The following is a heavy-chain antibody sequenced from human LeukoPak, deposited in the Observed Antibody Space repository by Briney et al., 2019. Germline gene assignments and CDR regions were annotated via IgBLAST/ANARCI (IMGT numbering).Heavy chain of an antibody. CDR3: ARSLRTWFDP. J-gene: IGHJ5*02. V-gene: IGHV4-38-2*02. CDR1: GYSISSGYY. CDR2: IYHSGST. D-gene: IGHD5-12*01. Sequence: SETLSLTCTVSGYSISSGYYWGWIRQPPGKGLEWIGSIYHSGSTYYNPSLKSRVTISVDTSKNQFSLKLSSVTAADTAVHYCARSLRTWFDPWGQGTLVTVSS.